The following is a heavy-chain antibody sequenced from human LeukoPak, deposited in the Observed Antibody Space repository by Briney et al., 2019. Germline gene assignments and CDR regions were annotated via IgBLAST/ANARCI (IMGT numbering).Heavy chain of an antibody. V-gene: IGHV3-7*01. D-gene: IGHD3-22*01. J-gene: IGHJ4*02. CDR3: ASAPPEANYYDSSGFYY. CDR1: GFTFSSYW. CDR2: IKQDGSEK. Sequence: GGSLRLSCAASGFTFSSYWMSWVRQAPGKGLERVANIKQDGSEKYYVDSVKSRFTISRDNAKNSLYLQMNSFRAEDTAAYYCASAPPEANYYDSSGFYYWGQGPLATVS.